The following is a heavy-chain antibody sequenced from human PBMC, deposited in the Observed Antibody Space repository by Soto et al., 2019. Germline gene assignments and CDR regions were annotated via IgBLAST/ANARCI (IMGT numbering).Heavy chain of an antibody. V-gene: IGHV3-21*01. Sequence: RGALLLGCAASGFTFSSYSMNWVRQAPGKGLEWVSSISSSSSYIYYADSVNGRFTISRDNAKNSLYLQMNSLRAEDTAVYYCARDYDFHYYYGMDVWGQGTTVTVSS. D-gene: IGHD3-3*01. CDR1: GFTFSSYS. CDR2: ISSSSSYI. CDR3: ARDYDFHYYYGMDV. J-gene: IGHJ6*01.